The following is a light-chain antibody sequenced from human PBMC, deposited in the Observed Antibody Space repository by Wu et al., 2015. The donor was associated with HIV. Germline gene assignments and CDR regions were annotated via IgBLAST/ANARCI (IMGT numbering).Light chain of an antibody. Sequence: EIVLTQSPDTLSASPGERATLSCRASQSVSRFLAWYQHKPGQAPRVLIYDTSNRAAGIPTRFSGSGFGTDFPLTISSLEPEDFAVYYCHQRTTWPRTFGQGTKVEVK. CDR3: HQRTTWPRT. V-gene: IGKV3-11*01. CDR1: QSVSRF. CDR2: DTS. J-gene: IGKJ1*01.